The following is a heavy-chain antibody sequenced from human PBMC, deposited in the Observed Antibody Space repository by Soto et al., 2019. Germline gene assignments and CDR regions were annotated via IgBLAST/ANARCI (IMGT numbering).Heavy chain of an antibody. CDR2: VYPSDSDT. V-gene: IGHV5-51*01. CDR1: GYIFSDYW. J-gene: IGHJ4*02. CDR3: AGAPGGRNGYNRFDF. D-gene: IGHD5-12*01. Sequence: PAESLKISCKGSGYIFSDYWIGWVRQTPEQGLEWMGIVYPSDSDTRYSPSFQGQVTISAAKSITTAYLQWDSLKASDTAIYYCAGAPGGRNGYNRFDFWGQGTLVTVSS.